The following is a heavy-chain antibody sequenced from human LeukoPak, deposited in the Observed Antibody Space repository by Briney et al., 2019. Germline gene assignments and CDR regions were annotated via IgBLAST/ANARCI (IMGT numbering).Heavy chain of an antibody. CDR2: IYPGDSDT. CDR1: GNSFSSNW. Sequence: GESLKISCRTSGNSFSSNWIGWVRQMPGKGLEWMGVIYPGDSDTRYSPSFQGQVTMSADKSISTAYLQWSSLKASDSALYYCARRGSGWYVDYWGQGTLVTVSS. CDR3: ARRGSGWYVDY. D-gene: IGHD6-19*01. J-gene: IGHJ4*02. V-gene: IGHV5-51*01.